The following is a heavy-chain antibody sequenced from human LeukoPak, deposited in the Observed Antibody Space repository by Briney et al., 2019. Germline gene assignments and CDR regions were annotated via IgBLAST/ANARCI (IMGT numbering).Heavy chain of an antibody. D-gene: IGHD3-3*01. CDR2: IRYDGSHK. V-gene: IGHV3-30*02. J-gene: IGHJ4*02. CDR1: GFTFNNFG. Sequence: GGSLRLSCEASGFTFNNFGMHWVRQAPGKGLEWVTFIRYDGSHKYYADSVKGRFTISRDNSKNTLYLQMNSLRAEDTAVYYCAKLTAGVEWLLSPFVYWGQGTLVTVSS. CDR3: AKLTAGVEWLLSPFVY.